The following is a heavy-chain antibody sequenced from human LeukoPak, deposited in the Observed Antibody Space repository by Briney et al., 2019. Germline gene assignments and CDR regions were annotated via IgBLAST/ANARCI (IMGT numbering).Heavy chain of an antibody. D-gene: IGHD3-22*01. J-gene: IGHJ4*02. CDR3: AKVGSSGYYEVIDY. Sequence: PGGSLRLSCAASGFTLSTYAMSWVRQAPGKGLEWVSTITNSGSFAHYADSVKGRFTISRDNSKNTLSLQMNSLRAEDTAVYYCAKVGSSGYYEVIDYWGQGTLVTVSS. CDR1: GFTLSTYA. CDR2: ITNSGSFA. V-gene: IGHV3-23*01.